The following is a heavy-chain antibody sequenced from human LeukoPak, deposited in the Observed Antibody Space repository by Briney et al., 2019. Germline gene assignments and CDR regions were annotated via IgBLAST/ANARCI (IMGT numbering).Heavy chain of an antibody. J-gene: IGHJ4*02. Sequence: GASEKVSCKASGYTFTCYYMHWVRQAPGQGLEWMGWINPNSGGTNYAQKFQGRVTMTRDTSISTAYMELSRLRSDDTAVYYCARGVAVAGTADYWGQGTLVTVSS. CDR1: GYTFTCYY. CDR3: ARGVAVAGTADY. V-gene: IGHV1-2*02. CDR2: INPNSGGT. D-gene: IGHD6-19*01.